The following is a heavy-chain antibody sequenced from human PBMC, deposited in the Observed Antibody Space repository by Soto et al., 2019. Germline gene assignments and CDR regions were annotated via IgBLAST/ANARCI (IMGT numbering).Heavy chain of an antibody. CDR2: ISGSGGST. CDR1: GFTFSSYA. CDR3: AKDNLYCSSTSCYDYYYYGMAV. V-gene: IGHV3-23*01. D-gene: IGHD2-2*01. Sequence: GGSLRLSCAASGFTFSSYAMSWVRQAPGKGLEWVSAISGSGGSTYYADSVKGRFTISRDNSKNTLYLQMNSLRAEDTAVYYCAKDNLYCSSTSCYDYYYYGMAVWGQGTTVTVSS. J-gene: IGHJ6*02.